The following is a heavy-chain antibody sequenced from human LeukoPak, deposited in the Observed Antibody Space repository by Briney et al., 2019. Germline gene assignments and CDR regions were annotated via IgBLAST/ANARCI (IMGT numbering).Heavy chain of an antibody. Sequence: GASVKVSCKASGGTFSSYAISWVRQAPGQGLEWMGGIIPIFGTANYAQKLQGRVTITADESTSTAYMELSSLRPEDTAVYYCARDGRPYYYGSGSYSWGSFFDYWGQGTLVTVSS. CDR2: IIPIFGTA. D-gene: IGHD3-10*01. J-gene: IGHJ4*02. V-gene: IGHV1-69*13. CDR1: GGTFSSYA. CDR3: ARDGRPYYYGSGSYSWGSFFDY.